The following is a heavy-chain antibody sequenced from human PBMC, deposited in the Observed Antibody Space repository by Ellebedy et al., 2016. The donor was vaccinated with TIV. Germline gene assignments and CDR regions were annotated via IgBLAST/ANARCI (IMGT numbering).Heavy chain of an antibody. Sequence: ASVKVSXXASGYTFTSYGISWVRQAPGQGLEWMGWISAYNGNTNYAQKLQGRVTMTTDTSTSTAYMELRSLRSDDTAVYYCARVWAVAHHDAFDIWGQGTMVTVSS. CDR1: GYTFTSYG. V-gene: IGHV1-18*01. J-gene: IGHJ3*02. D-gene: IGHD6-19*01. CDR3: ARVWAVAHHDAFDI. CDR2: ISAYNGNT.